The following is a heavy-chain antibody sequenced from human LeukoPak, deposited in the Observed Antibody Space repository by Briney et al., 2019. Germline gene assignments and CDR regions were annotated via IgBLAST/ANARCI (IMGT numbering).Heavy chain of an antibody. CDR2: ISYDGSNK. J-gene: IGHJ4*02. D-gene: IGHD3-10*01. CDR1: GVSISSSD. CDR3: AKDDAWLRFGE. V-gene: IGHV3-30*18. Sequence: LSLTCTVSGVSISSSDSYWGWIRQPPGKGLEWVAVISYDGSNKYYADSVKGRFTISRDNSKNTLYLEVISLTAEDTAVYYCAKDDAWLRFGEWSQGTLVTVSS.